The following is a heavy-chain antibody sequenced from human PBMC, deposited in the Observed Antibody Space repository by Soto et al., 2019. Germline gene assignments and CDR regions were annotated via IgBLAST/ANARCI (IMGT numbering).Heavy chain of an antibody. V-gene: IGHV3-30*18. D-gene: IGHD3-16*02. J-gene: IGHJ4*02. CDR1: GFTFSSYA. CDR3: AKALGELSPESYDY. CDR2: ISYDGSDK. Sequence: HVQLVESGGGVVQPGRSLRLSCAASGFTFSSYAMHWVRQAPGKGLEWVAVISYDGSDKYYADSVKGRFTISRDNSKNTLNLQMNSLRADDTAVYYCAKALGELSPESYDYWGQGTLITVSS.